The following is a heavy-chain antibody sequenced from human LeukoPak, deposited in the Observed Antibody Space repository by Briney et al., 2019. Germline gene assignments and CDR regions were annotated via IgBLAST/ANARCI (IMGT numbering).Heavy chain of an antibody. D-gene: IGHD5-12*01. J-gene: IGHJ4*02. Sequence: GGSLRLSCAASGFTFSRYWMTWVRQTPGKGLEWVANIKQDGSEKYYVDSVKGRFTISRDNAKNSLCLQMNSLRAEDTAVYYCASTGLEARYSYFDNWGQGTLATVSS. CDR1: GFTFSRYW. CDR2: IKQDGSEK. CDR3: ASTGLEARYSYFDN. V-gene: IGHV3-7*05.